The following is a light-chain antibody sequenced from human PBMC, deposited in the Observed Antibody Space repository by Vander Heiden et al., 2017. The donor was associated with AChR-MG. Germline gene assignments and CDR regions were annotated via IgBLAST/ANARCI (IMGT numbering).Light chain of an antibody. CDR1: QSVTTNY. J-gene: IGKJ1*01. CDR2: GGS. V-gene: IGKV3-20*01. CDR3: QQFDSSFTWT. Sequence: IVFTQSPGTLSFSPGEKATLSCRASQSVTTNYLAWYQQKPGQAPRLVISGGSSRATGIPDRFSGSGSGTDFSLTISRLEPEDFAVYYCQQFDSSFTWTFGQGTKVEIK.